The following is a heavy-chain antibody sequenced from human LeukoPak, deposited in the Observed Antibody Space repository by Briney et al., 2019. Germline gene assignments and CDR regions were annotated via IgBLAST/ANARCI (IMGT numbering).Heavy chain of an antibody. Sequence: AGSLRLSCAASGFTFSSYSMNWVRLAPGKGLEWVSSISSSSSYIYYADLVKGRFTISRDNAKNSLYLQMNSLRAEDTAVYYCATDQGYYYDSSGYYLDYWGQGTLVTVSS. CDR1: GFTFSSYS. CDR2: ISSSSSYI. V-gene: IGHV3-21*01. D-gene: IGHD3-22*01. CDR3: ATDQGYYYDSSGYYLDY. J-gene: IGHJ4*02.